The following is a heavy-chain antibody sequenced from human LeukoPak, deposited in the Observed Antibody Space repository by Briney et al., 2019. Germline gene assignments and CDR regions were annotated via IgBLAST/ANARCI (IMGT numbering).Heavy chain of an antibody. CDR1: GGSFSGYY. J-gene: IGHJ4*02. CDR2: INHSGST. Sequence: SETLSLTCAAYGGSFSGYYWSWIRQPPGKGLEWLGEINHSGSTNYNPSLNSRVTISVDTSKSQFSLKLSSVTAADTAVYYCARIGFIRYWGQGSLATVSS. V-gene: IGHV4-34*01. CDR3: ARIGFIRY. D-gene: IGHD2-21*01.